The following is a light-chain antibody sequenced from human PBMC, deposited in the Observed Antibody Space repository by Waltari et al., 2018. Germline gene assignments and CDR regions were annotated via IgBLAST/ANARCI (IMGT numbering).Light chain of an antibody. Sequence: AIRMTQSPSSLSASTGDRVTITCRASQDVSSYVAWYQQKTGKVPKLLIYAASTLQSGVPSRFSGSGSGTNFSLTIACLQSDDFAVYYCQQYYTYPVAFGGGAKVEVK. V-gene: IGKV1-8*01. CDR1: QDVSSY. J-gene: IGKJ4*01. CDR3: QQYYTYPVA. CDR2: AAS.